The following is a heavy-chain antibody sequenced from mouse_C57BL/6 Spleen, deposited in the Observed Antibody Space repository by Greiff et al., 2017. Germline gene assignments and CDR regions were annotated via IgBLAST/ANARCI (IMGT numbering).Heavy chain of an antibody. CDR1: GFSLTSYG. Sequence: VQLVESGPGLVAPSQSLSITCTVSGFSLTSYGVHWVRQPPGKGLEWLVVIWSDGSTTYYSALKSRLSISKNNSKSQVFLKMNSRQTDDTAMYYCARHEYYGSGAMDYWGQGTSVTVSS. CDR3: ARHEYYGSGAMDY. V-gene: IGHV2-6-1*01. D-gene: IGHD1-1*01. J-gene: IGHJ4*01. CDR2: IWSDGST.